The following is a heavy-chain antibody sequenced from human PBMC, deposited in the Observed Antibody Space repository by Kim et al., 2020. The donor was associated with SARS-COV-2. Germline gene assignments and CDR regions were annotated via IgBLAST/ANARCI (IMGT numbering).Heavy chain of an antibody. Sequence: GGSLRLSCVASGFIFRDLGMHWVRQAPGKGLEWVAGISYDGKHKYSDSLKGRVAISRDNSKNTVYLQMSSLRVEDSAVYYCAKERASGWYEFESWGQGNLVVVSS. CDR1: GFIFRDLG. CDR3: AKERASGWYEFES. CDR2: ISYDGKHK. J-gene: IGHJ4*02. V-gene: IGHV3-30*18. D-gene: IGHD6-19*01.